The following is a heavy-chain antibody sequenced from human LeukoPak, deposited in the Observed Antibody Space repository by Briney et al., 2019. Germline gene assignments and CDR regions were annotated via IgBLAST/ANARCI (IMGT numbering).Heavy chain of an antibody. CDR1: GFTFSSFW. J-gene: IGHJ4*02. D-gene: IGHD1-26*01. V-gene: IGHV3-7*03. CDR3: AKDVGKWESLHFFDY. Sequence: GGSLRLSCAASGFTFSSFWISWVRQAPGKGLEWVANIKRDGSEKQYVDSVKGRFTISRDDSRNTLYLQMNRLRGDDTAGYYCAKDVGKWESLHFFDYWGQGTLVTVSS. CDR2: IKRDGSEK.